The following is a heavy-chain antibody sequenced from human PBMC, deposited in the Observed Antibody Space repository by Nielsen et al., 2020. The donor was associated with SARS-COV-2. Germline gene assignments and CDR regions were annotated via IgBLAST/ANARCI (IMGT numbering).Heavy chain of an antibody. V-gene: IGHV3-30*03. D-gene: IGHD6-19*01. Sequence: GESLKISCAASGFTFSSYGMHWVRQAPGKGLEWVAVISYDGSNKYYADSVKGRFTISRDNSKNTLYLQMNSLGVEDTAVYYCARDSSGWYLDYWGQGTLVTVSS. CDR3: ARDSSGWYLDY. J-gene: IGHJ4*02. CDR1: GFTFSSYG. CDR2: ISYDGSNK.